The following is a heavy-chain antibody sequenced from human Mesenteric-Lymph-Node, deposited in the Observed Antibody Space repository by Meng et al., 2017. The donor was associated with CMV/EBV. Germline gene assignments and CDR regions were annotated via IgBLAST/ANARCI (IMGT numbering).Heavy chain of an antibody. CDR2: ITSSGNTI. V-gene: IGHV3-48*03. CDR3: ARDRDCTSTSCYKRGWFDP. D-gene: IGHD2-2*02. Sequence: GESLKISCAASGFTFSSYEMNWVRQAPGKGLEWVSYITSSGNTIYYADSVKGRFTISRDNAKNSLYLQMNSLRAEDTAVYYCARDRDCTSTSCYKRGWFDPWGQGTLVTVSS. J-gene: IGHJ5*02. CDR1: GFTFSSYE.